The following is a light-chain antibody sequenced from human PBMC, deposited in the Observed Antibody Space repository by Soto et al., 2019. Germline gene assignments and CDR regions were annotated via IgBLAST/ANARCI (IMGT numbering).Light chain of an antibody. CDR1: KIISSN. J-gene: IGKJ1*01. V-gene: IGKV3D-15*01. CDR2: GAS. Sequence: ELLFTQSPSTLSLSPGERATLSCRASKIISSNVAWYQQKPGQSPRLLIYGASCRATGVPVRFSVIGSGVAFTLTISGLQSEDCAVYHCQQYNKWPGTFGQGTKVDIK. CDR3: QQYNKWPGT.